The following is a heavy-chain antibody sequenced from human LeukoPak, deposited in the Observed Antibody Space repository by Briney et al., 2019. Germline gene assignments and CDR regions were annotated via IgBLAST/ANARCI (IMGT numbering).Heavy chain of an antibody. J-gene: IGHJ3*02. D-gene: IGHD3-22*01. CDR1: GGSFSGYY. CDR2: ISGSGGST. CDR3: AKNYYDSSGYYDI. V-gene: IGHV3-23*01. Sequence: ETLSLTCAVYGGSFSGYYWSWVRQAPGKGLEWVSAISGSGGSTYYADSVKGRFTISRDNSKNTLYLQMNSLRAEDTAVYYCAKNYYDSSGYYDIWGQGTMVTVSS.